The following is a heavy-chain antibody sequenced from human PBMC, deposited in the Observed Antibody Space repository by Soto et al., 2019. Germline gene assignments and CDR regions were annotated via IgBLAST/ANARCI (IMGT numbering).Heavy chain of an antibody. J-gene: IGHJ4*02. Sequence: SETLSLTCTVSGGSITSRNYYWGWIRQPPGKGLEWIGNIYYSRSTSYNPSLKSRVTISVDTSKNQLSLRLSSVTAADTAVYYCARQNPLSGYGYGVGGYYFDSWGQGTLVTVSS. V-gene: IGHV4-39*01. D-gene: IGHD4-17*01. CDR2: IYYSRST. CDR3: ARQNPLSGYGYGVGGYYFDS. CDR1: GGSITSRNYY.